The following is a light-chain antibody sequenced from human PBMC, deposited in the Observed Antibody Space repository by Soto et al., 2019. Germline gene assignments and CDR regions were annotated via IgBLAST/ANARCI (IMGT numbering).Light chain of an antibody. CDR3: QRDGSSPLSN. CDR1: QSVSSSY. V-gene: IGKV3-20*01. J-gene: IGKJ2*01. CDR2: GAS. Sequence: EIVLTQSPGTLSLSPGERATLSCRASQSVSSSYLGWYQQTPGQAPSLLIYGASSRATGIPDRFSGSGSGIDCTLTISRLEPDDFAVYYGQRDGSSPLSNFGQGTKLEIK.